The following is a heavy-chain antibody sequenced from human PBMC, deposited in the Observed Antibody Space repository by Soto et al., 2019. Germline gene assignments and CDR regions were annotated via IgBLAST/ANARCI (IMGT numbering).Heavy chain of an antibody. J-gene: IGHJ4*02. CDR1: GGSISSGDYY. CDR2: IYYSGST. V-gene: IGHV4-30-4*01. Sequence: PSETLSLTCTVSGGSISSGDYYWSWIRQPPGKGLEWIGYIYYSGSTYYNPSLKSRVTISVDTSKNQFSLKLSSVTAADTAVYYCARGIAAAGKLNWGQGTLVTVSS. D-gene: IGHD6-13*01. CDR3: ARGIAAAGKLN.